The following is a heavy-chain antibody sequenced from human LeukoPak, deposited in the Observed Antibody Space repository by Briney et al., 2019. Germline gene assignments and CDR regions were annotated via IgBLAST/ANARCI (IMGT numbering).Heavy chain of an antibody. D-gene: IGHD3-22*01. Sequence: ASVKVSCKASGYTFTSYYMHWVRQAPGQGLEWMGVINPSGGSTSYAQKFQGRVTTTRDMSTSTVYMELSSLRSEDTAVYYCARAPGYYDSSGYSVQMGLDIWGQGTMVTVSS. CDR3: ARAPGYYDSSGYSVQMGLDI. CDR2: INPSGGST. CDR1: GYTFTSYY. V-gene: IGHV1-46*01. J-gene: IGHJ3*02.